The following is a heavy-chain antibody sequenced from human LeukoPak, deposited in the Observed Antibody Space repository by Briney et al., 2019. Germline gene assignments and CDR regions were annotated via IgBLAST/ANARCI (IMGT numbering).Heavy chain of an antibody. CDR1: GFTFSSYT. D-gene: IGHD3-16*01. Sequence: GGSLRLSSAASGFTFSSYTMNWVPPAPGKGLEWGSSLSSSSTDIYYTDSVRGRFTISRDNTTNSLYLQMHSPRDTDTAVYYCARWYLRGLYDAFDIWGQGTMVTVSS. V-gene: IGHV3-21*01. CDR2: LSSSSTDI. CDR3: ARWYLRGLYDAFDI. J-gene: IGHJ3*02.